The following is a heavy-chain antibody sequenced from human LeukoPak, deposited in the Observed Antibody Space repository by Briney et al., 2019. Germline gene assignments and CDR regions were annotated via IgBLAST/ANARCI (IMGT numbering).Heavy chain of an antibody. CDR3: ASIHKQWLALDY. V-gene: IGHV3-23*01. CDR2: ISGSGGST. CDR1: GFTFSSYA. D-gene: IGHD6-19*01. J-gene: IGHJ4*02. Sequence: PGGSLRLSCAASGFTFSSYAMSWVRQAPGKGLEWVSAISGSGGSTYYADSVKGRFTISGDNSKNTRYLQMNSLRAEDTAVYYCASIHKQWLALDYWGQGTLVTVSS.